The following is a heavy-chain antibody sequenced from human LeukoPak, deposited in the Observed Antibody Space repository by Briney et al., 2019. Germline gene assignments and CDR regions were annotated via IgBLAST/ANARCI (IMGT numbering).Heavy chain of an antibody. CDR3: TRFLGYCSSTSCSNWFDP. J-gene: IGHJ5*02. CDR2: IRSKANSYAT. V-gene: IGHV3-73*01. D-gene: IGHD2-2*01. CDR1: GFTFSDST. Sequence: GGSLKLSCAASGFTFSDSTMHWVRQASGKGLEWVGRIRSKANSYATACAASVKGRFTISRDDSKNTAYLQMNSLKTEDTAVYYCTRFLGYCSSTSCSNWFDPWGQGTLVTVSS.